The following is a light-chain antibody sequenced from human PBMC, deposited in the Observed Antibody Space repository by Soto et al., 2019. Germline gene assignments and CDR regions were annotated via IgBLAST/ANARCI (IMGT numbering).Light chain of an antibody. Sequence: EIVLTQSPGTLSLSPGGRATLSCRASQSVSRRLALYQQRPGPPPRLLIAGASMTASGVPVRFIGRWSGTDSTLTITRLEPEDFAVYYCQQYGGSPITFGLGTRLEIK. CDR3: QQYGGSPIT. J-gene: IGKJ5*01. CDR1: QSVSRR. V-gene: IGKV3-20*01. CDR2: GAS.